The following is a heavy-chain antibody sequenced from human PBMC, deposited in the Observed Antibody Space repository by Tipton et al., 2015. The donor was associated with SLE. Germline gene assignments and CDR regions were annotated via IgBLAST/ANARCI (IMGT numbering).Heavy chain of an antibody. CDR1: GGSITHHF. CDR2: IHYSGTT. V-gene: IGHV4-59*11. Sequence: TLSLTCTVSGGSITHHFWNWFRQPPGKGLEWIGYIHYSGTTHDNPSLKSRVAMSVDMSKNQFSLRLTSVTAADTAVYYCARTLGAIAHTVYDAFDIWGQGKMVTVSS. CDR3: ARTLGAIAHTVYDAFDI. J-gene: IGHJ3*02. D-gene: IGHD1-26*01.